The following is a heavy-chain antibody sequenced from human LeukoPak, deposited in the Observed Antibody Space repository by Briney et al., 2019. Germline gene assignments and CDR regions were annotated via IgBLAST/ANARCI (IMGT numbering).Heavy chain of an antibody. CDR1: GYTLTELS. V-gene: IGHV1-24*01. D-gene: IGHD2-15*01. Sequence: GASVKLSCKVSGYTLTELSMRWVRQAPGKGLEWMGGFDPADGETIYAQKFQGRVTMTEDTSTDTAYMELSSLRSEDTAVYYCATVFGCSGGSCYSSTHNWFDPWGQGTLVTVSS. J-gene: IGHJ5*02. CDR3: ATVFGCSGGSCYSSTHNWFDP. CDR2: FDPADGET.